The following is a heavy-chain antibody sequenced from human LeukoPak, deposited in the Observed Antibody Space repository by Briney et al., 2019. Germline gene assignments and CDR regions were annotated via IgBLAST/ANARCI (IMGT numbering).Heavy chain of an antibody. CDR3: ARSAAMVRGVNDYYGMDV. CDR2: MNPNSGNT. Sequence: ASVNVSCKASGYTFTSYDINWVRQATGQGRAGMGWMNPNSGNTGYAQKFQGRVTMTRNTSISTAYMELSSLRSEDTAVYYCARSAAMVRGVNDYYGMDVWGQGTTVTVSS. J-gene: IGHJ6*02. V-gene: IGHV1-8*01. D-gene: IGHD3-10*01. CDR1: GYTFTSYD.